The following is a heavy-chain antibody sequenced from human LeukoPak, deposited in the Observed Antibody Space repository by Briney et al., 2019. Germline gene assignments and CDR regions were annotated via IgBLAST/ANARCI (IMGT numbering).Heavy chain of an antibody. J-gene: IGHJ5*02. CDR1: GYSFTSYW. Sequence: ESLKISCKGSGYSFTSYWIGWVRQMPGKGLEWMGMIYPADSDIRYSPSFQGQVTISADKSICTAYLQWSSLKASDTAMYYCARQEYCSGGSCYTWFDPWGQGTLVTVSS. CDR3: ARQEYCSGGSCYTWFDP. V-gene: IGHV5-51*01. CDR2: IYPADSDI. D-gene: IGHD2-15*01.